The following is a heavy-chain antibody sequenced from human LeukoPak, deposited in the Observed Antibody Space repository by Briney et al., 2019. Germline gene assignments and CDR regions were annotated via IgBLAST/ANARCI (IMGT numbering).Heavy chain of an antibody. D-gene: IGHD3-10*01. CDR1: GFTVSSNY. J-gene: IGHJ5*02. Sequence: GGSLRLSCAASGFTVSSNYMSWVRQAPGKGLEWVSVIYAGGSTYYADSVKGRFTISRDNSRNTLYLQMNSLRAEDTAVYYCARVVRGVIHWFDPWGQGTLVTVSS. V-gene: IGHV3-53*01. CDR2: IYAGGST. CDR3: ARVVRGVIHWFDP.